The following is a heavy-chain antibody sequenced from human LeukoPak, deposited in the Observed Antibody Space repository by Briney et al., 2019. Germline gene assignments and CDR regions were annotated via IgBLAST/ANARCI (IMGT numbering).Heavy chain of an antibody. V-gene: IGHV3-30*04. CDR1: GFTFSTYA. CDR2: ISYDGSSK. D-gene: IGHD5-18*01. Sequence: PGGSLRLSCADSGFTFSTYAMHRVRQAPGKGLEWVAVISYDGSSKYYADSVKGRFTISRDNSKNTLYLQMNSLRAEDTAVYYCARAQSRYGYGDAFDIWGQGTMVTFSS. CDR3: ARAQSRYGYGDAFDI. J-gene: IGHJ3*02.